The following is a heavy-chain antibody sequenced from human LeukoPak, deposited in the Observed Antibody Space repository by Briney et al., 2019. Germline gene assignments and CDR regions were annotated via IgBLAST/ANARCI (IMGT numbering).Heavy chain of an antibody. Sequence: GGSLRLSCAASGFTFNSYAMSWVRQAPGKGLEWVSAISGGGGTTYYADSVKGRFTISRDNSKNTLYLQMNSPRAEDTAVYYCAKAIGYCSSISCSPFDYWGQGTLVTVSS. J-gene: IGHJ4*02. V-gene: IGHV3-23*01. CDR3: AKAIGYCSSISCSPFDY. CDR2: ISGGGGTT. D-gene: IGHD2-2*01. CDR1: GFTFNSYA.